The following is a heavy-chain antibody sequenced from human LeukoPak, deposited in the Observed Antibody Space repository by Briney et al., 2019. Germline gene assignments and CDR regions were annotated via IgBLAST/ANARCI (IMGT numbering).Heavy chain of an antibody. Sequence: GSSVKVSCKASGGTFSSYAISWVRQAPGQGLEWMGGIIPIFGTANYAQKFQGRVTITTDESTSTAYMELSSLRSEDTAVYYCARGYSGSFPGYYYMDVWGKGTTVTVSS. V-gene: IGHV1-69*05. J-gene: IGHJ6*03. CDR2: IIPIFGTA. CDR3: ARGYSGSFPGYYYMDV. CDR1: GGTFSSYA. D-gene: IGHD1-26*01.